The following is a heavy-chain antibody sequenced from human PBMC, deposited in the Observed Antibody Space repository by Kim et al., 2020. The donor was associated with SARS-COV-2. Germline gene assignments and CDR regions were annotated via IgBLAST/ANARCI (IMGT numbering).Heavy chain of an antibody. D-gene: IGHD5-18*01. Sequence: NCNPSLKSRVTMSVDTSKNQFSLKLSSVAAADTAVYYCARALRRQHAFDIWGQGTMVTVSS. V-gene: IGHV4-34*01. CDR3: ARALRRQHAFDI. J-gene: IGHJ3*02.